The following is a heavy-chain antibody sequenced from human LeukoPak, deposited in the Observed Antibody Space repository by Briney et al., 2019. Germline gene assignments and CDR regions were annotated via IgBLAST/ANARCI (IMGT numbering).Heavy chain of an antibody. CDR1: GFTFDDYG. CDR3: AREVEYYYDSSGYYPFDY. D-gene: IGHD3-22*01. Sequence: GGSLRLSCAASGFTFDDYGMSWVRQAPGKGLEWVSGINWNGGSTGYADSVKGRFTISRDNAKNSLYLQMNSLRAEDTALYYCAREVEYYYDSSGYYPFDYWGQGTLVTVSS. V-gene: IGHV3-20*04. CDR2: INWNGGST. J-gene: IGHJ4*02.